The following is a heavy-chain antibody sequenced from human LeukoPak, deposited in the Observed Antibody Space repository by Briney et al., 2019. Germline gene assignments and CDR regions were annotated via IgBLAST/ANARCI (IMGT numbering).Heavy chain of an antibody. J-gene: IGHJ3*02. CDR3: ARIIVVPI. V-gene: IGHV3-30*03. Sequence: GRSLRLSCAASGFTFSSYGMHWVRQAPGKGLEWVAVISYDGSNKHYADSVKGRFTISRDNSKNTLYLQMNSLRAEDTAVYYCARIIVVPIWGQGTMVTVSS. CDR1: GFTFSSYG. D-gene: IGHD2-2*01. CDR2: ISYDGSNK.